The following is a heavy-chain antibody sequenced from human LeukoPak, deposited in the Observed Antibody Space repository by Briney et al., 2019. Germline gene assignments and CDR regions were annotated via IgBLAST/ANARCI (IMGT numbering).Heavy chain of an antibody. V-gene: IGHV4-4*07. J-gene: IGHJ5*02. D-gene: IGHD2-2*01. CDR3: ARPYQQLSGNWLDP. CDR1: GGSISSYY. Sequence: SETLSLTCTVSGGSISSYYWSWIRQPAGKGLEWIGRIYTSRSTNYNPSLKSRVTMSVDTSKNQFSLKLSSVTAADTAVYYCARPYQQLSGNWLDPWGPGTLVTVSS. CDR2: IYTSRST.